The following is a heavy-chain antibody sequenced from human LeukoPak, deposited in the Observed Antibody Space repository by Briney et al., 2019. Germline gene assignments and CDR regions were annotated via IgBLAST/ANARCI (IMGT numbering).Heavy chain of an antibody. CDR1: GYTFTSYP. CDR3: ARGHDYGDYVGDFDY. Sequence: ASVKVSCKASGYTFTSYPISWVRQAPGQGLEWVGWITTYNGNTNYAQKLQGRVTMITDTSTNTAYMDLRGLRSDDTAVYYCARGHDYGDYVGDFDYWGQGTLVTVSS. CDR2: ITTYNGNT. D-gene: IGHD4-17*01. J-gene: IGHJ4*02. V-gene: IGHV1-18*01.